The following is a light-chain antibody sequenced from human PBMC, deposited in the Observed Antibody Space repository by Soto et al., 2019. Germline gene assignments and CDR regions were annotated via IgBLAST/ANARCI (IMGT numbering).Light chain of an antibody. Sequence: HSLLAQPASVSGSPGQSITISCTGDSSDVGRYNYVSWFQQHPGKAPKLMIYDVSNWPSGVSDRFSGSKSGNTASLTISGLQAEDEADYYCSSFKSSSPFVFGTGTKVTDL. CDR1: SSDVGRYNY. CDR2: DVS. CDR3: SSFKSSSPFV. J-gene: IGLJ1*01. V-gene: IGLV2-14*01.